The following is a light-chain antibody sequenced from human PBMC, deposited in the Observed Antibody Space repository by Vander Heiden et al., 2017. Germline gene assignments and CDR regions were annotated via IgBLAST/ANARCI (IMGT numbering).Light chain of an antibody. CDR1: ALLRKY. CDR3: YSTDSTGNYRV. V-gene: IGLV3-10*01. Sequence: SYELTQPPSVSVSPGQTARITCSGDALLRKYVYWYQQKSGQAPVLVIYEDSKRPSGIPERFSGSRSGTMATLTISGAQVEDEGDYYCYSTDSTGNYRVFGGGTKLTAL. CDR2: EDS. J-gene: IGLJ3*02.